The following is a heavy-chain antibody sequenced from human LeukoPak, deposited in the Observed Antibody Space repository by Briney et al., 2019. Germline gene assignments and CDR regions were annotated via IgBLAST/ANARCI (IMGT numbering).Heavy chain of an antibody. Sequence: GGSLSLSCEASGFPFTGFWMSWVRQAPGKGLEWVANIKEDGSNKYYADSVEGRFTISRDNSKNTLNLQMNSLRAEDTAVYYCARAGFYSHFFYGMDVWGQGTTVTVSS. J-gene: IGHJ6*02. CDR1: GFPFTGFW. CDR2: IKEDGSNK. D-gene: IGHD3-10*01. V-gene: IGHV3-7*02. CDR3: ARAGFYSHFFYGMDV.